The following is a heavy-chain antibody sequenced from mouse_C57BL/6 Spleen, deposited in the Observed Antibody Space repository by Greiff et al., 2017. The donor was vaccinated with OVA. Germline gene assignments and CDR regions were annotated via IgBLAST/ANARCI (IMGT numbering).Heavy chain of an antibody. V-gene: IGHV5-6*02. CDR3: ARARTGTYYFDY. J-gene: IGHJ2*01. CDR2: ISSGGSYT. D-gene: IGHD4-1*01. Sequence: DVKLVESGGDLVKPGGSLKLSCAASGFTFSSYGMSWVRQTPDKRLEWVATISSGGSYTYYPDSVKGRFTISRDNAKNTLYLQRSSLKSEDTAMYYCARARTGTYYFDYWGQGTTLTVSS. CDR1: GFTFSSYG.